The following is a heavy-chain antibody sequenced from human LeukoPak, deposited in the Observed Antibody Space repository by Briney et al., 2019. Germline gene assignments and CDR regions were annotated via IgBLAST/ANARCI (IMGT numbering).Heavy chain of an antibody. CDR3: ANLYYYDSSGYYPDDAFDI. CDR2: INPNSGGT. D-gene: IGHD3-22*01. Sequence: ASVTVSCKASGYTFTGYYMHWVRQAPGQGLEWMGRINPNSGGTNYAQKFQGRVTMTRDTSISTAYMELSRLRSDDTAVYYCANLYYYDSSGYYPDDAFDIWGQGTMVTVSS. J-gene: IGHJ3*02. V-gene: IGHV1-2*06. CDR1: GYTFTGYY.